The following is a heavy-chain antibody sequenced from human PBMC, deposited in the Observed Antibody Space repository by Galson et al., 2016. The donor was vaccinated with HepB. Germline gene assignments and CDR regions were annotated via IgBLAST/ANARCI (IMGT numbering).Heavy chain of an antibody. Sequence: SLRLSCAASGFTFSDYYMSWLRQAPGKGLEWVSYLSGSSDYRNFADSVRGRFTVSRDNVKNSLYLQLSNLRAEDTAVYYCARGRVIAALLDFDFWGQGTLVTVSS. J-gene: IGHJ4*02. CDR1: GFTFSDYY. V-gene: IGHV3-11*06. D-gene: IGHD2-21*01. CDR2: LSGSSDYR. CDR3: ARGRVIAALLDFDF.